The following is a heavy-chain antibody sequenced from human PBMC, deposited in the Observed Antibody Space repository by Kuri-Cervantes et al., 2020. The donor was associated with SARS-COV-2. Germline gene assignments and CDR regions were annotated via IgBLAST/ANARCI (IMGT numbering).Heavy chain of an antibody. Sequence: GSLRLSCAVYGGSFSAYYWSWIRQPPGKGLEWIGEINHSGRTNYNPSLKSRVTISVDTSKHQLSLKLSSVTAADTAVYYCAGSPGGVFDCWGRGTLVTVSS. CDR3: AGSPGGVFDC. CDR1: GGSFSAYY. J-gene: IGHJ4*02. V-gene: IGHV4-34*01. CDR2: INHSGRT. D-gene: IGHD3-16*01.